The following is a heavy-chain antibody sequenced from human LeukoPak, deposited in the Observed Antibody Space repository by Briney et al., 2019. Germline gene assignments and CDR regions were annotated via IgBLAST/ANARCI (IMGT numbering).Heavy chain of an antibody. J-gene: IGHJ6*04. D-gene: IGHD3-10*02. CDR3: AELGITMIGGV. V-gene: IGHV3-48*03. CDR1: GFTFSSYE. CDR2: ITSSGTYI. Sequence: GGSLRLSCAASGFTFSSYEMNWVRQAPGKGLEWVSSITSSGTYIYYADSVKGRFTISRDNAKNSLYLQMNSLRAEDTAVYYCAELGITMIGGVWGKGTTVTISS.